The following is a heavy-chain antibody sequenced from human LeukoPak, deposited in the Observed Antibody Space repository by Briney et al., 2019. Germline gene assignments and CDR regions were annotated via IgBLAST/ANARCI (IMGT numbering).Heavy chain of an antibody. V-gene: IGHV1-18*01. Sequence: ASVKVSCKASGYTFTSYGISWVRQAPGQGLEWMGWISAYNGNTNYAQKLQGRVTMTTDTSTSTAYMELRSLRSDDTAVYYCARDAPYSSGWGPSNNLQHWGQGTLVTVSS. CDR2: ISAYNGNT. CDR1: GYTFTSYG. J-gene: IGHJ1*01. D-gene: IGHD6-19*01. CDR3: ARDAPYSSGWGPSNNLQH.